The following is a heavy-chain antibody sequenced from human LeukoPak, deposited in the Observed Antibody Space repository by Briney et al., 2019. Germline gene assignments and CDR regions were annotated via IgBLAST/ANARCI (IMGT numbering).Heavy chain of an antibody. Sequence: GASVKVSCKGSGYTFTGHYMNWVRLAPGQGLEWMGWINPTGGTTYAQKFQDRVTMTRDTSINTAYMELSGLRSDDTAVYYCARDLGWSSSHWGQGTLVTVPS. J-gene: IGHJ4*02. CDR2: INPTGGT. V-gene: IGHV1-2*02. CDR3: ARDLGWSSSH. CDR1: GYTFTGHY. D-gene: IGHD6-6*01.